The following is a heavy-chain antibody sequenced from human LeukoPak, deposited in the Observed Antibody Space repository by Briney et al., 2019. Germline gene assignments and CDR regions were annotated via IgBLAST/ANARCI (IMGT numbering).Heavy chain of an antibody. V-gene: IGHV1-3*01. D-gene: IGHD3-22*01. CDR2: INAGNGNT. CDR1: GYTFTSYA. Sequence: ASVKVSCKASGYTFTSYAMHWVRQAPGQRLEWMGWINAGNGNTKYSQKFQGRVTITRDTSASTAYMELSSLRSEDTAVYYCARVLYYDSSGYYEGYFDYWGQGTLVTVSS. J-gene: IGHJ4*02. CDR3: ARVLYYDSSGYYEGYFDY.